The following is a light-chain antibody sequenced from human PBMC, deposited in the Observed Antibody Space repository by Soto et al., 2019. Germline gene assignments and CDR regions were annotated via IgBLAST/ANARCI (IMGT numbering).Light chain of an antibody. J-gene: IGKJ5*01. CDR1: RSVSSY. CDR2: DAS. CDR3: QQRSYWPIT. Sequence: EIVLTQSPATLSLSPGESATLSCRATRSVSSYLAWYQQKPGQAPRLLIYDASSRPTDIPARFSGSGSGTDFTRTISSLEPEDFALYYCQQRSYWPITFGQGTRLEIK. V-gene: IGKV3-11*01.